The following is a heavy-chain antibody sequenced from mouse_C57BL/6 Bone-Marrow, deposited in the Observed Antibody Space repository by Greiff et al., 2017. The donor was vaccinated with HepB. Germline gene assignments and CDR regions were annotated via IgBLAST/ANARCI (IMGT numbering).Heavy chain of an antibody. CDR1: GFTFSSYA. CDR2: ISDGGSYT. CDR3: ARDRGGRAWFAY. V-gene: IGHV5-4*01. Sequence: EVQGVESGGGLVKPGGSLKLSCAASGFTFSSYAMSWVRQTPEKRLEWVATISDGGSYTYYPDNVKGRFTISRDNAKNNLYLQMSHLKSEDTAMYYCARDRGGRAWFAYWGQGTLVTVSA. J-gene: IGHJ3*01. D-gene: IGHD3-1*01.